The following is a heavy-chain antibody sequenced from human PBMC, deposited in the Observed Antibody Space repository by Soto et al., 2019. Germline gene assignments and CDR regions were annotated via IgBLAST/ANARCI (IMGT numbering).Heavy chain of an antibody. Sequence: QVQLVQSGAEVKKPGSSVKVSCKASGGTFSSYAISWVRQAPGQGLEWMGGIIPIFGTANYAQKFQGRVTMTADEYTRPAYMELSCRSSEETAVYYCARAPRYYYDSSGYPYYYYYGMDVWGQGTTVTVSS. D-gene: IGHD3-22*01. CDR1: GGTFSSYA. J-gene: IGHJ6*02. CDR3: ARAPRYYYDSSGYPYYYYYGMDV. CDR2: IIPIFGTA. V-gene: IGHV1-69*12.